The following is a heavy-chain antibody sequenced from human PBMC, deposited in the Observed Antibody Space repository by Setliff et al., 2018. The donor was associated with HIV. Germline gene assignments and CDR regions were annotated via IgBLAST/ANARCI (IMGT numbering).Heavy chain of an antibody. CDR1: GYTFTSYG. Sequence: SVKVSCKASGYTFTSYGISWVRQAPGQGLEWMGGIIPIFGTANYAQKFQGRVTITADESTSTAYMELSSLRSDDTAVYYCARDYIHVFEIWGQGTMVTVSS. CDR2: IIPIFGTA. CDR3: ARDYIHVFEI. V-gene: IGHV1-69*13. J-gene: IGHJ3*02.